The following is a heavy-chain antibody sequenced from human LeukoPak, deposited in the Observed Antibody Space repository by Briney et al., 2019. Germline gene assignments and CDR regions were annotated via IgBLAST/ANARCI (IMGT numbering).Heavy chain of an antibody. J-gene: IGHJ4*02. Sequence: GGSLRLSCAASGFTFSDYYMSWIRQAPGEGLEWVSTISGSGADTYYADSVKGRFTISKDNSKNTLHLQMNSLRAEDTAVYYCARRNSGSYYYFDYWGQGTLVTVSS. CDR3: ARRNSGSYYYFDY. CDR2: ISGSGADT. D-gene: IGHD1-26*01. V-gene: IGHV3-23*01. CDR1: GFTFSDYY.